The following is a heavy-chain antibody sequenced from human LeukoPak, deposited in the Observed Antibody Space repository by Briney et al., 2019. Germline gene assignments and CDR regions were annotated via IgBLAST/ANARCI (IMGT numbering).Heavy chain of an antibody. Sequence: GGSLRLSCAGSGFTFSGFAMHWVRRAPGKGLEWVAAISYHGRDKYYADAVSGRFTISRDNSKNTLHLEMNSLRTDDTAVYYCTKERGGGGRRINLMVGGYGPWGQGTQVTVSS. CDR3: TKERGGGGRRINLMVGGYGP. CDR1: GFTFSGFA. V-gene: IGHV3-30*04. D-gene: IGHD3-22*01. J-gene: IGHJ5*02. CDR2: ISYHGRDK.